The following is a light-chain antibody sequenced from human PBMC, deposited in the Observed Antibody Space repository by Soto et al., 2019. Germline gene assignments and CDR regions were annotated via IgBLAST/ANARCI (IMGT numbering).Light chain of an antibody. CDR2: DSS. CDR1: QSVSSY. CDR3: QQRSNWPPRFT. V-gene: IGKV3-11*01. Sequence: EIVLTQSPATLSLSPGERATLSCRASQSVSSYLALYQQKPGQAPRLLIYDSSNRATGIPARFSGSGSGTDFTLTITSLEPEYFAVYYCQQRSNWPPRFTFGPGTKVDIK. J-gene: IGKJ3*01.